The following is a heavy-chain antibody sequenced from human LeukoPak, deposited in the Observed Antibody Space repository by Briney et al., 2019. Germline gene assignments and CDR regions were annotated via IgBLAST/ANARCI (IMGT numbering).Heavy chain of an antibody. CDR3: ARQPMGGHYDSSGYPTDAFDI. V-gene: IGHV5-51*01. J-gene: IGHJ3*02. Sequence: GESLKISCKGSGYRFTNYWIGWVRQMPGKGLEWMGIIYDTRYSPSSQGQVTISADKSISTAYLQWSSLKASDTAMYYCARQPMGGHYDSSGYPTDAFDIWGQGTMVTVSS. D-gene: IGHD3-22*01. CDR2: IYDT. CDR1: GYRFTNYW.